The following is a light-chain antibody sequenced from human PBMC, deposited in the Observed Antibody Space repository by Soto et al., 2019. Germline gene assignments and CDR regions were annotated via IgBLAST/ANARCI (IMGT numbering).Light chain of an antibody. CDR3: QQRSNWPIA. V-gene: IGKV3-11*01. J-gene: IGKJ5*01. CDR2: DAS. CDR1: QNINRY. Sequence: EIVLAQSPATLSLSPGESATLSCRASQNINRYLAWYHQKPGQPPRLLIYDASTRATGIPARFSGSGSGTDFTLTISSLEPEDFAVYYCQQRSNWPIAFGQGTRVDIK.